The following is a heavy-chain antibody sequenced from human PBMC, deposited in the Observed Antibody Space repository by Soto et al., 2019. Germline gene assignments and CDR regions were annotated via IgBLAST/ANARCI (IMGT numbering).Heavy chain of an antibody. CDR1: GGSISSNKW. Sequence: SETLSLTCAVSGGSISSNKWWSWVRQPPGKGLEWIGYIYNGGSTYYRPSLESRMHMSLDATRNHYSLRLTSVTAADTAVYFCARAPVGLDPISSFDYSGQGKLVTVSS. J-gene: IGHJ4*02. V-gene: IGHV4-4*02. D-gene: IGHD3-16*01. CDR3: ARAPVGLDPISSFDY. CDR2: IYNGGST.